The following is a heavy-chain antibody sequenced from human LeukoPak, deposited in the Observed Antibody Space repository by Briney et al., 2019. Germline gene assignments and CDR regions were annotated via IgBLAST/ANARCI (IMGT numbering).Heavy chain of an antibody. V-gene: IGHV7-4-1*02. J-gene: IGHJ6*03. CDR3: ARKSVAATPRDIVYQYSYMDV. Sequence: ASVKVSCKASGGTFSSYAISWVRQAPGQGLEWMGWISTNTGNPTYAQGFTGRFVLSLDTSVSTAYLQISSLKAEDTAVYYCARKSVAATPRDIVYQYSYMDVWGKGTTVTVSS. CDR1: GGTFSSYA. D-gene: IGHD2-15*01. CDR2: ISTNTGNP.